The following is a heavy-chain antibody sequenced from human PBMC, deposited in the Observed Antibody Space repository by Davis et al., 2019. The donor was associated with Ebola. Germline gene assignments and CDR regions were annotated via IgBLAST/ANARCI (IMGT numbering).Heavy chain of an antibody. CDR1: GFTFSSYS. CDR2: ISSSSSYI. V-gene: IGHV3-21*01. J-gene: IGHJ6*02. CDR3: ARDLVGATTSRSLYYYGMDV. Sequence: GESLKISCAASGFTFSSYSMNRVRQAPGKGLEWVSSISSSSSYIYYADSVKGRFTISRDNAKNSLYLQMNSLRAEDTAVYYCARDLVGATTSRSLYYYGMDVWGQGTTVTVSS. D-gene: IGHD1-26*01.